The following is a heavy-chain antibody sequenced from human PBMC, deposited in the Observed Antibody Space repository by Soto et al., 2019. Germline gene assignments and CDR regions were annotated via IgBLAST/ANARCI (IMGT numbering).Heavy chain of an antibody. V-gene: IGHV4-31*03. J-gene: IGHJ3*02. Sequence: SETLSLTCTFSVGSISSGGYYCSWIRQHPWKGLEWIGYIYYSGSTYYNPSLKSRVTISVDTSKNQFSLKLSSVTAADTAVYYCARVPQYYYHTTSGPGAFDILGQGTMVSVSS. CDR2: IYYSGST. CDR1: VGSISSGGYY. D-gene: IGHD3-22*01. CDR3: ARVPQYYYHTTSGPGAFDI.